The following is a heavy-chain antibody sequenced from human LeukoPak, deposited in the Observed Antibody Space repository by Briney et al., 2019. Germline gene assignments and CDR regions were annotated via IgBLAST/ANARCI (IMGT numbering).Heavy chain of an antibody. CDR2: INTGNGNT. Sequence: GASVKVSCKASGYTFTSAAIHWVRQAPGQRLECMGWINTGNGNTKYSQKFQGRVTITRDTSASTAYMDLSSLRSEDTAVYYCARNTETAIPLPYYFDYWGQGTLVTVSS. V-gene: IGHV1-3*04. J-gene: IGHJ4*02. D-gene: IGHD2-21*02. CDR1: GYTFTSAA. CDR3: ARNTETAIPLPYYFDY.